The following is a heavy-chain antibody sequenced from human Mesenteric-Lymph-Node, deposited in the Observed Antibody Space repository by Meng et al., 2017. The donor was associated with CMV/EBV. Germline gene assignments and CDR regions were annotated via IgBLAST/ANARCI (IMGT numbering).Heavy chain of an antibody. Sequence: GESLKISCAASGFTFSSYWMSWVRQAPGKGLEGGANIKQDGSEKYYVDSVKGRFTISRDNAKNSLYRQMNSRRAEDTAVYYCARSGYSGSYWGGYWGQGTLVTVSS. D-gene: IGHD1-26*01. V-gene: IGHV3-7*01. J-gene: IGHJ4*02. CDR2: IKQDGSEK. CDR1: GFTFSSYW. CDR3: ARSGYSGSYWGGY.